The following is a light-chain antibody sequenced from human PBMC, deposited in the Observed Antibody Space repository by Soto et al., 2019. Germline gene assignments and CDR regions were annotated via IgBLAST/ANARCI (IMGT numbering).Light chain of an antibody. CDR1: SSSIASNY. CDR2: EDN. CDR3: QSYDSSIRV. V-gene: IGLV6-57*03. Sequence: NFMLTQPHSVSESPGKTVTISCTRSSSSIASNYVQWYQQRPGSAPTTVIYEDNQRPSGVPDRFSGSIDSSSNSASLTISGLKTEDEADYYCQSYDSSIRVFGGGTKLTVL. J-gene: IGLJ2*01.